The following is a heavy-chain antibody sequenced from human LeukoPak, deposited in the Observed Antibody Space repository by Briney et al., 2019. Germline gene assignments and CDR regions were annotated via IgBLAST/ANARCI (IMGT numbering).Heavy chain of an antibody. V-gene: IGHV4-34*01. CDR3: ARLVPRYGSGSQSDY. Sequence: GSLRLSCAASGFTFDDYGMNWIRQPPGKGLEWIGEINHSGSTNYNPSLKSRVTISVDTSKNQFSLKLSSVTAADTAVYYCARLVPRYGSGSQSDYWGQGTLVTVSS. D-gene: IGHD3-10*01. CDR2: INHSGST. J-gene: IGHJ4*02. CDR1: GFTFDDYG.